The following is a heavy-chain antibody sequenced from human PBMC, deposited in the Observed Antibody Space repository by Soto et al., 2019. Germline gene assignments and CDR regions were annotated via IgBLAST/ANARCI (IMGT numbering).Heavy chain of an antibody. CDR1: GFFFEDYA. CDR3: AKDMRSSQGGSYSAEL. D-gene: IGHD2-15*01. V-gene: IGHV3-9*01. CDR2: ISWNSGNI. Sequence: EVQLVESGGGLVQPGRSLRLSCAASGFFFEDYAMHWVRQAPGKGLEWVSAISWNSGNIGYADSVKGRFTISRDNAKNYLYLQMKSLRTEDTAFYFCAKDMRSSQGGSYSAELWGQGTLVTVSS. J-gene: IGHJ4*02.